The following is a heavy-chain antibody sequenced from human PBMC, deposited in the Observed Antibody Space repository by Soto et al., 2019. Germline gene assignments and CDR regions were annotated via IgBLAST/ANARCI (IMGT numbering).Heavy chain of an antibody. V-gene: IGHV1-69*13. CDR2: IIPIFGTA. Sequence: SVKVSCKASGGTFSSYAISWVRQAPGQGLEWMGGIIPIFGTANYAQKFQGRVTITADESTSTAYMELSSLRSEDTAVYYCARDPVKNVDTAMVDYWGQGTLVTVSS. D-gene: IGHD5-18*01. CDR1: GGTFSSYA. J-gene: IGHJ4*02. CDR3: ARDPVKNVDTAMVDY.